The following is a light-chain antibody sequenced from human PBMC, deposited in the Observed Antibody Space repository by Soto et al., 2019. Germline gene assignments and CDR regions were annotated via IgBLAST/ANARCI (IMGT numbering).Light chain of an antibody. CDR3: HQRSNWPPGT. CDR2: DTS. CDR1: QSAGTY. Sequence: IVLTQSPATLSLSPGERATLSCRASQSAGTYLAWYQQKPGQAPRLLIYDTSRRASDIPARFSGSGSGTDFTLTISRLEPEDFAVYYCHQRSNWPPGTFGPGTKVDLK. J-gene: IGKJ3*01. V-gene: IGKV3-11*01.